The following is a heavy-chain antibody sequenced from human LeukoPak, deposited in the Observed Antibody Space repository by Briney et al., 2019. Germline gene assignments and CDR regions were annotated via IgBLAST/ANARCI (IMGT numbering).Heavy chain of an antibody. CDR3: AKDRKAAVGDGGYFDY. J-gene: IGHJ4*02. Sequence: PGRSLRLSCAASGFTFDDYAMHWVRQAPGKGLEWVSGISWNSGSTGYADSVKGRFTISRDNAKNSLYMRMSSLRAEDTALYYCAKDRKAAVGDGGYFDYWGQGTLVSVSS. CDR2: ISWNSGST. V-gene: IGHV3-9*01. D-gene: IGHD5-24*01. CDR1: GFTFDDYA.